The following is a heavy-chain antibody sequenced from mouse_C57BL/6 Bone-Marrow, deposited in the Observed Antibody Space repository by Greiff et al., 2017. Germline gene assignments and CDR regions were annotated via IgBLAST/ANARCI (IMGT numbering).Heavy chain of an antibody. CDR1: GYTFTSYD. D-gene: IGHD1-1*01. J-gene: IGHJ1*03. Sequence: VKVVESGPELVKPGASVKLSCKASGYTFTSYDINWVKQRPGQGLEWIGWIYPRDGSTKYNEKFKGKATLTVDTSSSTAYMELHSLTSEDSAVYFCARDPYYYGSSYWYFDVWGTGTTVTVSS. V-gene: IGHV1-85*01. CDR2: IYPRDGST. CDR3: ARDPYYYGSSYWYFDV.